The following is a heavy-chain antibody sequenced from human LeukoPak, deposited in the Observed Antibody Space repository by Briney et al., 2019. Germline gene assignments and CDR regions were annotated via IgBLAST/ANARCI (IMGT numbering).Heavy chain of an antibody. J-gene: IGHJ4*02. CDR2: IYYSGST. D-gene: IGHD5-18*01. V-gene: IGHV4-59*01. CDR1: GGSISSYY. Sequence: SETLSLTCTVSGGSISSYYWSWIRQPPGKGLEWIGYIYYSGSTNYNPSLKSRVTISVDTSKNQFSPKLSSVTAADTAVYYCASNQIGYSYGFNWGQGTLVTVSS. CDR3: ASNQIGYSYGFN.